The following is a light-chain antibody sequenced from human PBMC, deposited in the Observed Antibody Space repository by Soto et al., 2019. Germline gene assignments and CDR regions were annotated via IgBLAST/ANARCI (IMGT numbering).Light chain of an antibody. CDR3: QQYNNWPPIT. Sequence: EIVMTQSPATLSVSPGERATLSCRASQNVSSNLAWYQQKPGQAPRLLIYGASTRAAGSPARFSGSGSGTEFTLTISSLQSEDFAVYYCQQYNNWPPITVGQGTRLEIK. CDR2: GAS. J-gene: IGKJ5*01. V-gene: IGKV3-15*01. CDR1: QNVSSN.